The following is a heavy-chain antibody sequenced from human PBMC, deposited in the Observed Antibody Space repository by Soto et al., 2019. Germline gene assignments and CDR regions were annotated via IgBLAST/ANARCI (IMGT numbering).Heavy chain of an antibody. D-gene: IGHD3-9*01. Sequence: QVQLVQSGAEVKKPGSSVKVSCKASGGTFSSYTISWVRQAPGQGLEWMGRIIPILGIANYAQKFQGRVTITADKSTSTAYMELSSLRSEDTAVYYCARGSGGDILIGLIREGYYYYYYMDVWGKGTTVTVSS. V-gene: IGHV1-69*02. CDR3: ARGSGGDILIGLIREGYYYYYYMDV. CDR1: GGTFSSYT. J-gene: IGHJ6*03. CDR2: IIPILGIA.